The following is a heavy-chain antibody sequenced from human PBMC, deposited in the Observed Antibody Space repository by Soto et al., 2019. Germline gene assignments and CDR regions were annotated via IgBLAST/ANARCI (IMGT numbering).Heavy chain of an antibody. J-gene: IGHJ4*02. CDR3: ARDQRTNFDFRRGCSVPDFFAD. V-gene: IGHV3-30*03. CDR1: VFRLKNHG. CDR2: IAFDGSEK. Sequence: LXLSCGVSVFRLKNHGMHWLRQAPGKGLEWVAVIAFDGSEKFYSDSVEGWFSISRDDSKDTLHLQMTGLTREDTDMYFCARDQRTNFDFRRGCSVPDFFADCGQGVPVTVSS. D-gene: IGHD3-3*01.